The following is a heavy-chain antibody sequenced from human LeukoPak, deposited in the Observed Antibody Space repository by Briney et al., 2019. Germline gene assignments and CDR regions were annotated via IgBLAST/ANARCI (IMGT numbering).Heavy chain of an antibody. CDR3: ASFRKTTYYDFWSGYSSDY. V-gene: IGHV1-2*02. J-gene: IGHJ4*02. CDR1: GYTFTGYY. D-gene: IGHD3-3*01. CDR2: INPNSGGT. Sequence: ASVKVSCKASGYTFTGYYMHWVRQAPGQGLEWMGWINPNSGGTNYAQKFQGRVTMTRDTSISTAYMELSRLRSDDTAVYYCASFRKTTYYDFWSGYSSDYWGKGTLVTVSS.